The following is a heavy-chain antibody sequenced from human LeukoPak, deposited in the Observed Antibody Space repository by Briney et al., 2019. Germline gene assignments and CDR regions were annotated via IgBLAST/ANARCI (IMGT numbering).Heavy chain of an antibody. J-gene: IGHJ4*02. V-gene: IGHV4-31*03. Sequence: ASQTLSLTCTVSGGSISSGGYYWSWIRQHPGKGLEWIGYIYYSGSTYYNPSLKSRVTISVDTSKNQFSLKLSSVTAADTAVYYCARCFGSTSWGFDYWGQGPLVTVSS. D-gene: IGHD2-2*01. CDR2: IYYSGST. CDR3: ARCFGSTSWGFDY. CDR1: GGSISSGGYY.